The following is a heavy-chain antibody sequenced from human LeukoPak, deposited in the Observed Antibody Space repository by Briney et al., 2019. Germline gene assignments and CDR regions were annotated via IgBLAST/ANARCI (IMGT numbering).Heavy chain of an antibody. CDR3: VKGNEGHRVAFDY. D-gene: IGHD2-15*01. CDR2: IRYDGSNK. J-gene: IGHJ4*02. Sequence: GGSLRLSCAASGFTFSSYGMHWVRQAPGKGLEWVAFIRYDGSNKYYADSVKGRFTISRDNSKNTLDLQMNSLRAEDTAVYYSVKGNEGHRVAFDYCGQGTLVTDSS. V-gene: IGHV3-30*02. CDR1: GFTFSSYG.